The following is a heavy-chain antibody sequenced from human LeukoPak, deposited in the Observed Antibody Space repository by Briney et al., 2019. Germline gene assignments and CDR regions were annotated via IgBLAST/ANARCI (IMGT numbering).Heavy chain of an antibody. V-gene: IGHV3-48*03. CDR2: ISSSGSTI. Sequence: GGSLRLSCAASGFTFSSYEMNWVRQAPGKGLEWVSYISSSGSTIYYADSVKGRFTISRDNAKNSLYLQMNSLRAEDTAVYYCAELGITMIGGVWGKGSTVTVSS. J-gene: IGHJ6*04. CDR3: AELGITMIGGV. D-gene: IGHD3-10*02. CDR1: GFTFSSYE.